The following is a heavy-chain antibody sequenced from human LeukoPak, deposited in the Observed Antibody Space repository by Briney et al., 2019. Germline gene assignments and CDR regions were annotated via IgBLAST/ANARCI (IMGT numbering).Heavy chain of an antibody. J-gene: IGHJ4*02. CDR2: IKQDGSEK. CDR3: AKDRSTRYFDY. Sequence: GGSLRLSCAASGFTFSSYWMSWVRQAPGKGLEWVANIKQDGSEKYYVDSVKGRFTISRDNAKNSLYLQMNSLRAEDTAVYYCAKDRSTRYFDYWGQGTLVTVSS. D-gene: IGHD3-16*02. CDR1: GFTFSSYW. V-gene: IGHV3-7*01.